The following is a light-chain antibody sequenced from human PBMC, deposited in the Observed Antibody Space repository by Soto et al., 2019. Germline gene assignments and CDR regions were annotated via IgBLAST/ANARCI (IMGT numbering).Light chain of an antibody. CDR1: QYVSNK. V-gene: IGKV3-15*01. CDR3: KQYKEWPPFT. CDR2: GAS. J-gene: IGKJ5*01. Sequence: EIVMTQSPATLSVSPGDTATLSCRARQYVSNKVAWYQQHPGQAPSLLILGASTSATGVPARFSGSGSGTEFTLSISSLQSEDFAVYYCKQYKEWPPFTFGQGTRLEIK.